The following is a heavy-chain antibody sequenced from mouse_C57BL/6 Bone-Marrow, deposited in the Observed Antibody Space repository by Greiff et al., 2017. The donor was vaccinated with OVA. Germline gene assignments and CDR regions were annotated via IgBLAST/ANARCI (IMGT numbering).Heavy chain of an antibody. CDR2: ISSGGDYI. V-gene: IGHV5-9-1*02. D-gene: IGHD2-14*01. Sequence: EVMLVESGAGLVKPGGSLKLSCAASGFTFSSYAMSWVRQTPENRLEWVAYISSGGDYIYYADTVKGGFTISRDNARNTLYLQIGSLKSEDTAMYYCTRLIGAMDFWGQGTSVTVSS. J-gene: IGHJ4*01. CDR1: GFTFSSYA. CDR3: TRLIGAMDF.